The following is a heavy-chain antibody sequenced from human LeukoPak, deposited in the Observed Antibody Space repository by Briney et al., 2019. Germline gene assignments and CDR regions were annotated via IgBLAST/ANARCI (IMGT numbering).Heavy chain of an antibody. Sequence: GGSLRLSCVGSGFTFSNNPLSWVRQAPGKGLEWVSAISGSGGNTYYADSVRGRFTISRDNSKNTLFLQMNSLRAEDTAVYYCAKGAYDYIEIAYFDYWGQGSLVTVSS. CDR2: ISGSGGNT. CDR3: AKGAYDYIEIAYFDY. D-gene: IGHD5-12*01. J-gene: IGHJ4*02. CDR1: GFTFSNNP. V-gene: IGHV3-23*01.